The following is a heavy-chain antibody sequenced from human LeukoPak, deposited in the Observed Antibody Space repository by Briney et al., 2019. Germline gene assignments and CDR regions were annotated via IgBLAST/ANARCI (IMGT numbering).Heavy chain of an antibody. Sequence: PGGSLRLSCAASGFTFSSYAMSWVRQAPGKGLEWVSAISGSGGSTYYADSVKGWFTISRDSSKNTLHLQMNSLTAEDTAVYYCATESLTPHRFDYWGQGTLVTVSS. J-gene: IGHJ4*02. CDR3: ATESLTPHRFDY. CDR2: ISGSGGST. CDR1: GFTFSSYA. V-gene: IGHV3-23*01.